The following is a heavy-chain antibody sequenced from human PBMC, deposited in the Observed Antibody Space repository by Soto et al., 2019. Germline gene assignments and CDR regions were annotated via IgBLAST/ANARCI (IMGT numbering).Heavy chain of an antibody. V-gene: IGHV1-18*01. Sequence: ASVKVSRKASGYTFTSDGIGWVRQTPEQGLEWMGWISAYNGNTNYAQKFQGRVTITRGTSASTAYMELSSLRSEDTAVYYCARPSTYYYDSSGYYYGFYAFDIWGQGTMVTVSS. J-gene: IGHJ3*02. CDR1: GYTFTSDG. D-gene: IGHD3-22*01. CDR2: ISAYNGNT. CDR3: ARPSTYYYDSSGYYYGFYAFDI.